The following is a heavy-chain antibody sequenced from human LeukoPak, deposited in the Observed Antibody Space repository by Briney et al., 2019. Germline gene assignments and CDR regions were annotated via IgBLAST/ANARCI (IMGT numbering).Heavy chain of an antibody. CDR2: INPNSGGT. Sequence: ASVKVSCKASGYTFTSYGISWVRQAPGQGLEWMGWINPNSGGTNYAQKFQGRVTMTRDTSISTAYMELSRLRSDDTAVYYCARAVAGRFDYWGQGTLVTVSS. D-gene: IGHD6-19*01. CDR3: ARAVAGRFDY. J-gene: IGHJ4*02. V-gene: IGHV1-2*02. CDR1: GYTFTSYG.